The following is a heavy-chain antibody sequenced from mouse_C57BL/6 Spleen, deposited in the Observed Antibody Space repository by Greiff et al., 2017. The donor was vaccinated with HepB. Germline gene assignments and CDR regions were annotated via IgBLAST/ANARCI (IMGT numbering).Heavy chain of an antibody. Sequence: EVQRVESGGDLVKPGGSLKLSCAASGFTFSSYGMSWVRQTPDKRLEWVATISSGGSYTYYPDSVKGRFTISRDNAKNTLYLQMSSLKSEDTAMYYCARAGYYYGSSYDWYFDVWGTGTTVTVSS. CDR1: GFTFSSYG. D-gene: IGHD1-1*01. J-gene: IGHJ1*03. CDR2: ISSGGSYT. V-gene: IGHV5-6*01. CDR3: ARAGYYYGSSYDWYFDV.